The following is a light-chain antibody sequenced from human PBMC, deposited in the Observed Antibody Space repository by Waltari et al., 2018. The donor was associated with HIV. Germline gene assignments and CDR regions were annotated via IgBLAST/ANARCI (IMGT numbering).Light chain of an antibody. CDR3: QQYKSWPLT. J-gene: IGKJ4*01. CDR2: GAS. CDR1: QTVSGA. Sequence: EIVMTQSPATLSVSPGERATPSCRASQTVSGALAGYQQKPGQSPRLLLYGASTRATGIPAMFRGSASGTEFTLTISGLQSEDVAVYYCQQYKSWPLTFGGGTTVEI. V-gene: IGKV3-15*01.